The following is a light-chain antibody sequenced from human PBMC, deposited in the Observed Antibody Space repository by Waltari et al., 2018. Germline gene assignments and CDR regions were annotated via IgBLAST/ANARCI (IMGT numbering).Light chain of an antibody. CDR3: NSYTGSSSWV. V-gene: IGLV2-14*01. CDR2: DVS. Sequence: QSALTQPASVSGSPGQSIPISCSGPSSAIGFSNYVSWYQQHPGKAPKLIIYDVSQRPSGVSDRFSGSKSGNTASLTISGLQAEDEADYYCNSYTGSSSWVFGGGTKVTVL. CDR1: SSAIGFSNY. J-gene: IGLJ3*02.